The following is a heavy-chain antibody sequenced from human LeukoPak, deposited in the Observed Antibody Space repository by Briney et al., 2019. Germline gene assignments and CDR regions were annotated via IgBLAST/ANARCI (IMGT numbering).Heavy chain of an antibody. J-gene: IGHJ4*02. CDR3: AKDYYDILTGTFDY. V-gene: IGHV3-21*01. D-gene: IGHD3-9*01. Sequence: GGSLRLSCAASGFTFSSYSMNWVRQAPGKGLEWVSSISSSSSYIYYADSVKGRFTISRDNAKNSLYLQMNSLRAEDTAVYYCAKDYYDILTGTFDYWGQGTLVTVSS. CDR1: GFTFSSYS. CDR2: ISSSSSYI.